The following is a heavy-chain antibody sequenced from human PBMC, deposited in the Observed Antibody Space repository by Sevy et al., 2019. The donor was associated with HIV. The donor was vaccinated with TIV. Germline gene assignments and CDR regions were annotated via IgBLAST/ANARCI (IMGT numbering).Heavy chain of an antibody. V-gene: IGHV4-59*01. Sequence: SETLSLTCTVSGGSISSYYWSWIRQPPGKGLEWIGYIYYSGSTNYNPSLKSRVTISVDTSNNQFSLKLSSVTAADTAVYYCARGPPWHIVVVPAATNAFDIWGQGTMVTVSS. CDR1: GGSISSYY. CDR3: ARGPPWHIVVVPAATNAFDI. D-gene: IGHD2-2*01. CDR2: IYYSGST. J-gene: IGHJ3*02.